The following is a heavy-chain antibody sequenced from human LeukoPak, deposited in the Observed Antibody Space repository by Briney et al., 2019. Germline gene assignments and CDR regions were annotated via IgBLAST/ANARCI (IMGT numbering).Heavy chain of an antibody. Sequence: ASVKVSCKASGYTFTGYYMHWVRQAPGQGLEWMGWINPNSGGTNYAQKFQGRVTMTRDTSISTAYMELSRLRSDDTAVYYCARSLPGIAAAGKRGNWFDPWGQGTLVTVSS. J-gene: IGHJ5*02. V-gene: IGHV1-2*02. D-gene: IGHD6-13*01. CDR2: INPNSGGT. CDR3: ARSLPGIAAAGKRGNWFDP. CDR1: GYTFTGYY.